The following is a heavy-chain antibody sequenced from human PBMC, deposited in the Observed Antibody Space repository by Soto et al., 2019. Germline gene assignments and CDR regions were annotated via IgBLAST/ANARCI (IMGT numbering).Heavy chain of an antibody. CDR3: AAVSSSSFSGACDI. CDR2: INAGNGNT. V-gene: IGHV1-3*01. D-gene: IGHD6-6*01. CDR1: GYTFTSYA. J-gene: IGHJ3*02. Sequence: EASVKVSCKASGYTFTSYAMHWVRQAPGQRLEWMGWINAGNGNTKYSQKFQGRVTITMDASASTAYMELSSLRSEDTAGYYCAAVSSSSFSGACDIWGHETMVIVSS.